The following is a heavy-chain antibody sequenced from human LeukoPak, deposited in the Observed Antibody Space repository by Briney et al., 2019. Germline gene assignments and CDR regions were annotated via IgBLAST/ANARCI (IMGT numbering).Heavy chain of an antibody. V-gene: IGHV3-21*01. J-gene: IGHJ4*02. CDR1: GFTFSIYS. CDR3: ARDRGYFDN. Sequence: GGSLRLSRAASGFTFSIYSMNWVRQAPGEGLEWLSSITSSSNYIYYADSVKGRFTISRDNVQNSLYLQMNSLRAEDTAMYYCARDRGYFDNWGQGTLVTVSS. CDR2: ITSSSNYI.